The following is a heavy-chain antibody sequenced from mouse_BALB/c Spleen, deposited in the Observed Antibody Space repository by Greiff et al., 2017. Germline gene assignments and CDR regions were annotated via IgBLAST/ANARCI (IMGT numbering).Heavy chain of an antibody. D-gene: IGHD2-4*01. Sequence: EVKLVESGGGLVQPGGSRKLSCAASGFTFSSFGMHWVRQAPEKGLEWVAYISSGSSTIYYADTVKGRFTISRDNPKNTLFLQMTSLRSEDTAMYYCARSIYYDYDYWGQGTLVTVSA. CDR2: ISSGSSTI. V-gene: IGHV5-17*02. J-gene: IGHJ3*01. CDR3: ARSIYYDYDY. CDR1: GFTFSSFG.